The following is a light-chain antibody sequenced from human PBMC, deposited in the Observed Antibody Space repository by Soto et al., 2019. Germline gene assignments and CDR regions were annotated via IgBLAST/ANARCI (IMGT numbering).Light chain of an antibody. J-gene: IGKJ1*01. CDR1: QSASSSY. CDR2: GAS. V-gene: IGKV3-20*01. CDR3: QQYGSSSWT. Sequence: EIVLTQSPGTLSLSLGERATLSCRASQSASSSYLAWYQHKPGQAPRLLIYGASSRATGIPDRFSGSGSGTDFTLTISRLESEDFAVYYCQQYGSSSWTFGQGTRVEIK.